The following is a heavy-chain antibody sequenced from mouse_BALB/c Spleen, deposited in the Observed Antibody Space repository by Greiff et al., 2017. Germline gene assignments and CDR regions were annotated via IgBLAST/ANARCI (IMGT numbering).Heavy chain of an antibody. CDR3: ARIITTDPWFAY. CDR1: GYTFTSYW. V-gene: IGHV1S81*02. Sequence: VQLQQPGAELVKPGASVKLSCKASGYTFTSYWMHWVKQRPGQGLEWIGEINPSNGRTNYNEKFKSKATLTVDKSSSTAYMQLSSLTSEDSAVYYCARIITTDPWFAYWGAGTTVTVSS. J-gene: IGHJ1*01. D-gene: IGHD1-2*01. CDR2: INPSNGRT.